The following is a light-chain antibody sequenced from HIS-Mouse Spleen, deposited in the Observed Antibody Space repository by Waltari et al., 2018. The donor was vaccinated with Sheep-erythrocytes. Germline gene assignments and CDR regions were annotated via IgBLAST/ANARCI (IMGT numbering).Light chain of an antibody. CDR1: SSDVCGYTY. Sequence: QSALTQPRSVSGSPGQSVTISCTGTSSDVCGYTYVSWYQQHPGKAPKLMIYDVSKRPSGVPDRFSGSKSGNTASLTISGLQAEDEADYYCCSYAGSYTLVFGGGTKLTVL. V-gene: IGLV2-11*01. CDR3: CSYAGSYTLV. J-gene: IGLJ2*01. CDR2: DVS.